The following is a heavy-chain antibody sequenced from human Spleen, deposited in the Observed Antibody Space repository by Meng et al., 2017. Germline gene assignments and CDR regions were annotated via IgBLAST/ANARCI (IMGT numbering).Heavy chain of an antibody. V-gene: IGHV3-9*01. CDR3: TKDLVPEGADV. Sequence: LKISCVVSGFTFDLYGMHVVRQAPGKGLEWVSGILLDSGGIGYADSVKGRFTISRDSAKNSVYLQMNSLRPDDTALYYCTKDLVPEGADVWGQGTTVTVSS. D-gene: IGHD4/OR15-4a*01. CDR2: ILLDSGGI. CDR1: GFTFDLYG. J-gene: IGHJ6*02.